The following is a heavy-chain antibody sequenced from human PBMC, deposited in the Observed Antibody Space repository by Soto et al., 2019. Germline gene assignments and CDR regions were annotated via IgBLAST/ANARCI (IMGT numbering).Heavy chain of an antibody. J-gene: IGHJ3*02. D-gene: IGHD3-10*01. CDR3: AIDYPNGSGSYYNDAFDI. CDR2: IYYSGST. V-gene: IGHV4-31*03. CDR1: GGSISSGGYY. Sequence: QVQLQESGPGLMKPSQTLSLTCTVSGGSISSGGYYWSWIRQHPGKGLEWIGYIYYSGSTHYNPSHQSRLTLSVDTSKNQLSLKLSSVTAADTAVYYCAIDYPNGSGSYYNDAFDIWGQGTMVTVSS.